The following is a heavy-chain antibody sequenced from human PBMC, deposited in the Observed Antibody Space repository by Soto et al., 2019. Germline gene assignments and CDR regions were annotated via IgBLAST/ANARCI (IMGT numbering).Heavy chain of an antibody. CDR3: ATGPHSLHAERKEDDSFDI. J-gene: IGHJ3*02. CDR1: GYTFTSYG. Sequence: QVQLVQSGAEVKKPGASVKVSCKASGYTFTSYGISWVRQAPGQGLEWMGWISAYNGNTNYSQKLQGRVTMTTDTTTSTAYMELRSLRSDDTAVYYCATGPHSLHAERKEDDSFDIWGQGTMVTVAS. D-gene: IGHD1-1*01. V-gene: IGHV1-18*01. CDR2: ISAYNGNT.